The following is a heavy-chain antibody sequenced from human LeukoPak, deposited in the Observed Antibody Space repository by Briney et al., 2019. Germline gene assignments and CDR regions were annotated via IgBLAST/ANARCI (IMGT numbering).Heavy chain of an antibody. CDR1: GFTFSSYG. CDR3: AKEYGSGSYPWFDP. J-gene: IGHJ5*02. Sequence: GGSLRLSCAASGFTFSSYGMHWVSQAPGKGLEWVAFIRYDGSNKYYADSVKGRFTISRDNSKNTLYLQMNSLRAEDTAVYYCAKEYGSGSYPWFDPWGQGTLVTVSS. D-gene: IGHD3-10*01. V-gene: IGHV3-30*02. CDR2: IRYDGSNK.